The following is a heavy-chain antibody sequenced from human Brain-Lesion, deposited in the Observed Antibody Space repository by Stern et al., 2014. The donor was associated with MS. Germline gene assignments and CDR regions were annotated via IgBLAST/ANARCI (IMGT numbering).Heavy chain of an antibody. V-gene: IGHV1-69*01. CDR1: GGTFSSYA. Sequence: DQLVESGAEVKKPGSSVKVSCKASGGTFSSYAISWVRPAPGPGLEWMGGIIPIFGTANYAQKFQGRVAITADESTSTAYMELSSLRSEDTAVYYCARGVLRFLEWPYYGMDVWGQGTTVTVSS. CDR2: IIPIFGTA. J-gene: IGHJ6*02. CDR3: ARGVLRFLEWPYYGMDV. D-gene: IGHD3-3*01.